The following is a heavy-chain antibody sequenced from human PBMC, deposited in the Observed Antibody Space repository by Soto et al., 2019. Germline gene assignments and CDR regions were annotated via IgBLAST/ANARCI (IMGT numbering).Heavy chain of an antibody. CDR1: GFTFSSYS. Sequence: GGSLRLSCAASGFTFSSYSMNWVRQAPGKGLEWVSSISSSSSYIYYADSVKGRFTISRDNAKNSLYLQMNSLRAEDTAVYYCARSGGGLVVVPAASDYWGQGTLVTVSS. CDR2: ISSSSSYI. CDR3: ARSGGGLVVVPAASDY. J-gene: IGHJ4*02. D-gene: IGHD2-2*01. V-gene: IGHV3-21*01.